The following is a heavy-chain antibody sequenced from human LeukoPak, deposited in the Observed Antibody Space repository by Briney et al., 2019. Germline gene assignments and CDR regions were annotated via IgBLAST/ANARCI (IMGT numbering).Heavy chain of an antibody. CDR1: GYTFTSYG. CDR2: ISAYNGNT. Sequence: GASVKVSCKASGYTFTSYGISWVRQAPGQGLEWMGWISAYNGNTKYAQKLQGRVTMTTDTSTTTAYMELRSLRSDDTAVYYCARVEMATTVYFDCWGQGTLVTVSS. CDR3: ARVEMATTVYFDC. V-gene: IGHV1-18*01. D-gene: IGHD5-24*01. J-gene: IGHJ4*02.